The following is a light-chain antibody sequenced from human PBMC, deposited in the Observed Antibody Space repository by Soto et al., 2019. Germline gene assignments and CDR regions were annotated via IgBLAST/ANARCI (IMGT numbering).Light chain of an antibody. Sequence: EMVMTQSPATLAVSPGERARLSCRASQSVSSNLAWYQQKPGHAPRLLLDGASTRATGIPARFSGRGSGTEFTLTISSLQSEDFAVYYCQQYNNWPSKWTFGQGTKVDI. CDR1: QSVSSN. J-gene: IGKJ1*01. CDR3: QQYNNWPSKWT. CDR2: GAS. V-gene: IGKV3-15*01.